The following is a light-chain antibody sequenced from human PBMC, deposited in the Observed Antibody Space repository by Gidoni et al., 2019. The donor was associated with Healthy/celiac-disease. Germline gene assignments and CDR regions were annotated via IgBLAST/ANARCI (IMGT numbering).Light chain of an antibody. V-gene: IGLV4-69*01. CDR2: LNSDGSH. CDR3: QTWGTGTVV. CDR1: SGHSSYA. Sequence: QLVLTQSPSASASLGASAKLTCTLSSGHSSYAIAWHQQQPEKGPRYLMKLNSDGSHSKGDGIPDRFSGSSSGAERDLTISSLQSEDEADYYCQTWGTGTVVFGGGTKLTVL. J-gene: IGLJ2*01.